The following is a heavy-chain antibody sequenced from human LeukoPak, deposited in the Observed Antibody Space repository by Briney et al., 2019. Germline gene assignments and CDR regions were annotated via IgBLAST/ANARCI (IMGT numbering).Heavy chain of an antibody. V-gene: IGHV4-34*01. CDR1: GGSFSDYY. CDR3: ARDGGGNYSFDY. J-gene: IGHJ4*02. D-gene: IGHD4-23*01. CDR2: INHSGST. Sequence: SETLSLTCAVYGGSFSDYYWSWIRQPPGKGLEWIGEINHSGSTNHNPSLKSRITMSVDTSKNQFSLKLSSVTAADTAVYYCARDGGGNYSFDYWGQGTLVTVSS.